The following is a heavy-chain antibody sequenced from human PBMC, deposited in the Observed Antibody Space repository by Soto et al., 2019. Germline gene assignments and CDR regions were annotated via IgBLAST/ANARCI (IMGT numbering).Heavy chain of an antibody. CDR1: GFTFSSYA. J-gene: IGHJ4*02. V-gene: IGHV3-23*01. CDR2: ISGSGGST. CDR3: ATGGARTYYDIWTGYYPFDY. D-gene: IGHD3-9*01. Sequence: EVQLLESGGGLVQPGGSLRLSCAASGFTFSSYAMSWVRQAPGKGLEWVSAISGSGGSTYYADSVKCRFTISRDNSKNQLYLQMNSLRAEDRAVYYCATGGARTYYDIWTGYYPFDYWGQGTLVTVSS.